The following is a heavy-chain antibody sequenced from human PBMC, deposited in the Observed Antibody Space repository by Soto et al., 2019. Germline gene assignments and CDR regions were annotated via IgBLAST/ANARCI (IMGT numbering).Heavy chain of an antibody. D-gene: IGHD1-26*01. J-gene: IGHJ4*02. CDR3: ARVLVGATTVDY. Sequence: ASVKVSCKASGYTFTSYAMHWVRQAPGQRLEWMGWTNAGNGNTKYSQKFQGRVTITRDTSASTAYMELSSLRSEDTAVYYCARVLVGATTVDYWGQGTLVTVSS. V-gene: IGHV1-3*01. CDR1: GYTFTSYA. CDR2: TNAGNGNT.